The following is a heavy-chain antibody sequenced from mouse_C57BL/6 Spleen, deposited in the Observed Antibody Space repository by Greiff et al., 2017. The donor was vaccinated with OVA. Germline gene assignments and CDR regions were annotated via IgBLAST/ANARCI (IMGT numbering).Heavy chain of an antibody. D-gene: IGHD1-1*01. CDR1: GFTFSDYY. J-gene: IGHJ1*03. CDR2: ISNGGGST. V-gene: IGHV5-12*01. CDR3: ARPRSSYWYFDV. Sequence: EVNVVESGGGLVQPGGSLKLSCAASGFTFSDYYMYWVRQTPEKRLEWVAYISNGGGSTYYPDTVKGRFTISRDNAKNTLYLQMSRLKSEDTAMYYCARPRSSYWYFDVWGTGTTVTVSS.